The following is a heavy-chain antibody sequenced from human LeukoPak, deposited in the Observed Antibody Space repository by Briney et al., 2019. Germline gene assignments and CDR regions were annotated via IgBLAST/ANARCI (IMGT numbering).Heavy chain of an antibody. CDR2: IHNSGRT. V-gene: IGHV4-59*08. Sequence: SETLSLTCTVSGGSINTYYWSWIRQPPGKGLERIGYIHNSGRTNYNPSLKSRVTGFVDTSKNQVSLRLSSVTAADTAVYYCARHGTISSESYFDYWGQGALVTVSS. CDR3: ARHGTISSESYFDY. CDR1: GGSINTYY. J-gene: IGHJ4*02. D-gene: IGHD1-14*01.